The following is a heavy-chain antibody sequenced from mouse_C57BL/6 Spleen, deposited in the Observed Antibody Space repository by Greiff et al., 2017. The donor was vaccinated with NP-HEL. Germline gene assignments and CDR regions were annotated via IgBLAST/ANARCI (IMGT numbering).Heavy chain of an antibody. V-gene: IGHV7-3*01. CDR1: GFTFTDYY. D-gene: IGHD1-1*01. CDR3: ARSDYYGSSDAMDY. J-gene: IGHJ4*01. Sequence: EVKLMESGGGLVQPGGSLSLSCAASGFTFTDYYMSWVRQPPGKALEWLGFIRNKANGYTTEYSASVKGRFTISRDNSQSILYLQMNALRAEDSATYYCARSDYYGSSDAMDYWGQGTSVTVSS. CDR2: IRNKANGYTT.